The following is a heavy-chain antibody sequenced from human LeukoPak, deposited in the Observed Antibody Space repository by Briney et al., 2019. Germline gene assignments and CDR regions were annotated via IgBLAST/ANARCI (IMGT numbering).Heavy chain of an antibody. CDR3: ARRPDSGKYSSSWYDY. D-gene: IGHD6-13*01. Sequence: PSETLSLTCTVSGGSISSSSYYWGWVRQPPGKGLDWIGEINYSGTTNYNPSLKSRVTISVDTSKNQFSLKLSSVTAADTAVYYCARRPDSGKYSSSWYDYWGQGILVTVSS. CDR2: INYSGTT. J-gene: IGHJ4*02. CDR1: GGSISSSSYY. V-gene: IGHV4-39*07.